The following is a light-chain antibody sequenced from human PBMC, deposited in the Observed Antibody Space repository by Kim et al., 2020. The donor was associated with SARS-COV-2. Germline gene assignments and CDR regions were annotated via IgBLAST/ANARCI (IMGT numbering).Light chain of an antibody. CDR1: QGVNNH. V-gene: IGKV1-16*02. CDR2: GAS. J-gene: IGKJ4*01. Sequence: AAVGDRVTITCRARQGVNNHVAWFQQKPGKAPKSLIYGASNLHSGVPSQFSGSGSGTDFTLTISSLQPEDFATYYCQQYYALPFTFGGGTQVEIK. CDR3: QQYYALPFT.